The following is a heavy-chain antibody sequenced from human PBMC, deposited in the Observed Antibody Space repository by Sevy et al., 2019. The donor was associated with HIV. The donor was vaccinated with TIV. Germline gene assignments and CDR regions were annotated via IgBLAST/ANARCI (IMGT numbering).Heavy chain of an antibody. J-gene: IGHJ4*02. V-gene: IGHV3-23*01. D-gene: IGHD6-6*01. CDR1: GFTFISYA. Sequence: GGSLRLSCAASGFTFISYAMSWVRQAPGKGLEWVSAISGSGGSTYYADSVKGRFTISRDNSKNTLYLQMNSLRAEDTAVYYWAGQLDDLDYWGQGTLVTVSS. CDR2: ISGSGGST. CDR3: AGQLDDLDY.